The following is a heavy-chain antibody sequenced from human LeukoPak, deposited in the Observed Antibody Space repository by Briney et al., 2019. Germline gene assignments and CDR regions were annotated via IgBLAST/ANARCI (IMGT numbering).Heavy chain of an antibody. Sequence: SGESLRLSCAASGFPFGSYAMTWVRQAPGKGLESVSVITDGADTYYADSVKGRFTISRDNSQNTVHLQMDNLRADDTAVYYCAKVDYWSPENYLDSWGQGTLVTVSS. CDR1: GFPFGSYA. J-gene: IGHJ4*02. V-gene: IGHV3-23*01. D-gene: IGHD1-1*01. CDR2: ITDGADT. CDR3: AKVDYWSPENYLDS.